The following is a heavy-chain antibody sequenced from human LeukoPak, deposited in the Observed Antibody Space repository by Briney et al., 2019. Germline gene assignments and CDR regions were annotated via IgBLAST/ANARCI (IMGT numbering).Heavy chain of an antibody. CDR3: ARRYCSSTSCYAAFWFDP. CDR1: GFTFSSYS. CDR2: ISSSSTI. D-gene: IGHD2-2*01. Sequence: PGGSLRLSCAASGFTFSSYSMNWVRQAPGKGLEWVSYISSSSTIYYADSVKGRFTISRDNAKNSLYLQMNSLRAEDTAVYYCARRYCSSTSCYAAFWFDPWGQGTLVTVSS. J-gene: IGHJ5*02. V-gene: IGHV3-48*01.